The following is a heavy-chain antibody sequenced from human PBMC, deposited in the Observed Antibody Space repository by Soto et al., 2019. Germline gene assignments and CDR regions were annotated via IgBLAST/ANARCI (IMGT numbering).Heavy chain of an antibody. J-gene: IGHJ4*02. CDR3: ARDKWSSGSYYFDY. CDR2: INPNSGGT. CDR1: GYTFTGYY. V-gene: IGHV1-2*04. Sequence: VASVKVSCKASGYTFTGYYMHWVRQAPGQGLEWMGWINPNSGGTNYAQKFQGWVTMTRDTSISTAYMELSRLRSDDTAVYYCARDKWSSGSYYFDYWGQGTLVTVSS. D-gene: IGHD3-22*01.